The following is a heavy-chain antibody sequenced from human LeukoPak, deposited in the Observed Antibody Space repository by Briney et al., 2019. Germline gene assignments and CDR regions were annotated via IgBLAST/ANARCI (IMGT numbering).Heavy chain of an antibody. D-gene: IGHD1-26*01. Sequence: SETLSLTCTVSGGSISSYYWSWIRQPPGKGLEGIGYIYTSGSTNYNPSLKSRVTISVDTSKNQFSLKLSSVTAADTAVYYCARYSGSYSIDYWGQGTLVTVSS. V-gene: IGHV4-4*09. CDR1: GGSISSYY. CDR2: IYTSGST. J-gene: IGHJ4*02. CDR3: ARYSGSYSIDY.